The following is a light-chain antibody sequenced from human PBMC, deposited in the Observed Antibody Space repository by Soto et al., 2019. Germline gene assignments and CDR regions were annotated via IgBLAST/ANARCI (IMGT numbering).Light chain of an antibody. J-gene: IGLJ1*01. V-gene: IGLV2-14*03. CDR1: SSDVGGYNY. CDR3: SSYTTSNTRQIV. CDR2: DVS. Sequence: QSVLTQPASVSGSPGQSITISCTGTSSDVGGYNYVSWYQHHPGKAPKLMIFDVSNRPSGVSNRFSGSKSGNTASLTISGLQPEDEADYYCSSYTTSNTRQIVFGTVTKV.